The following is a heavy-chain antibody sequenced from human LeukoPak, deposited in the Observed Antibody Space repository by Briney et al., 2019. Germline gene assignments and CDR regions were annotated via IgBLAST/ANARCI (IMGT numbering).Heavy chain of an antibody. CDR2: ISSSSSYI. CDR1: GFTFSSYS. Sequence: GGSLRLSCAASGFTFSSYSMNWVRQAPGKGLEWVSSISSSSSYIYYADSVKGRFTISRDNAKNSLYLQMNSLRAEDTAVYYCARWGAAAGSAFDIWGQGTMVTVSS. CDR3: ARWGAAAGSAFDI. D-gene: IGHD6-13*01. J-gene: IGHJ3*02. V-gene: IGHV3-21*01.